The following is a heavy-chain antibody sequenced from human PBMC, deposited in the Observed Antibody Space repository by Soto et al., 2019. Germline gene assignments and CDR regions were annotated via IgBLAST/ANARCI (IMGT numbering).Heavy chain of an antibody. CDR3: ARKTGLRISGWSYYFDF. V-gene: IGHV3-48*02. Sequence: EVQLVESGGGLVQPGGSLRLSCAASGFTLSSYSMHWVRQAPGKGLEWVSYIRGSGGSIYYADAVKVRFTISRDNAKNSLSVQMNSLRDEDKAVYFCARKTGLRISGWSYYFDFWGQGTPVTVSS. CDR2: IRGSGGSI. J-gene: IGHJ4*02. D-gene: IGHD6-19*01. CDR1: GFTLSSYS.